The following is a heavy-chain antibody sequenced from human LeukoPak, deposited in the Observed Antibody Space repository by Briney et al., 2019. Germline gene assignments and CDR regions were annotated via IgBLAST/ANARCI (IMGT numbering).Heavy chain of an antibody. CDR3: AREESGTTFYYYYYYMDV. D-gene: IGHD1-1*01. V-gene: IGHV4-39*07. CDR1: GGSISSSSYY. Sequence: PSETLSLTCTVSGGSISSSSYYWGWIRQPPGKGLEWIGSIYYSGSTYYNPSLKSRVTISVDTSKNQFSLKLSSVTAADTAVYYCAREESGTTFYYYYYYMDVWGKGTTVTVSS. CDR2: IYYSGST. J-gene: IGHJ6*03.